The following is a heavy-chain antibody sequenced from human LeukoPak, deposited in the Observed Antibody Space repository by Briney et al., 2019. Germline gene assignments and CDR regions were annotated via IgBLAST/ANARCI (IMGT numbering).Heavy chain of an antibody. D-gene: IGHD2-2*01. J-gene: IGHJ5*02. CDR1: GGPISSYY. CDR2: IYYSGTT. V-gene: IGHV4-59*01. Sequence: SSETLSLTCTVCGGPISSYYWLWLRQPPGKGLDWIGYIYYSGTTNYNPSLKSRVTISLDTSKKQLSLKLSSVTAADTAVYSRVRVSCTSTICPGWIDRWGQGTLVTVSS. CDR3: VRVSCTSTICPGWIDR.